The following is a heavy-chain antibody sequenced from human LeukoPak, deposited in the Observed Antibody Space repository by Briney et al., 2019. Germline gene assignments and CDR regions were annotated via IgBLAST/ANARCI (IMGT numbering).Heavy chain of an antibody. CDR1: GFTFDDYG. V-gene: IGHV3-9*01. Sequence: PGRSLRLSCAASGFTFDDYGMHWVRQAPGKGLEWVSGISWNSGKIGYADSVKGRFTISRDNAKNSLYLQMNSLRAEDTALYYCAKEPGGNDGYWGQGTLVTVSS. CDR2: ISWNSGKI. CDR3: AKEPGGNDGY. D-gene: IGHD4-23*01. J-gene: IGHJ4*02.